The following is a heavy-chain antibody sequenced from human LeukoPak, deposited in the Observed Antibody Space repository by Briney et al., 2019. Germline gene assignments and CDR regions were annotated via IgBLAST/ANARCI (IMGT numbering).Heavy chain of an antibody. D-gene: IGHD3-22*01. V-gene: IGHV1-24*01. J-gene: IGHJ4*02. CDR2: FDPEDGET. CDR1: GYTLTELS. CDR3: ATCVYDSSGYFSFDY. Sequence: ASVKVSCKVSGYTLTELSMHWVRQAPGKGLEWMGGFDPEDGETIYAQKFQGRVTMTEDTSTDTAYMELSNLRSEDTAVYYCATCVYDSSGYFSFDYWGQGTLVTVSS.